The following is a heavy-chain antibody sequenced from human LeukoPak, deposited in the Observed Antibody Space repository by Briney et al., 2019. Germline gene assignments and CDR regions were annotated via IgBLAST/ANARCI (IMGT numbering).Heavy chain of an antibody. D-gene: IGHD5-24*01. CDR1: GGSISSYY. V-gene: IGHV4-59*01. CDR2: IYYSGST. Sequence: PSETLSLTCNVSGGSISSYYWSWIRQPPGKGLEWIGYIYYSGSTKYNPSLTSRVTISVDTSKNQFSLNLSSVTAADTAVYYCARADMATNPFDYWGQGTLVTVSS. J-gene: IGHJ4*02. CDR3: ARADMATNPFDY.